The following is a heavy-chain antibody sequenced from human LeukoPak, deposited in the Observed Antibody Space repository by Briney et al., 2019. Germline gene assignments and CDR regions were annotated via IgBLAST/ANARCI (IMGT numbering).Heavy chain of an antibody. J-gene: IGHJ4*02. CDR3: ATQYYYDSSGDY. CDR1: GGTFSSYA. V-gene: IGHV1-69*05. CDR2: IIPIFGTA. Sequence: SVKVSCNASGGTFSSYAISWVRQAPGQGLEWMGGIIPIFGTANYAQKFQGRVTITTDESTSTAYMELSSLRSEDTAVYYCATQYYYDSSGDYWGQGTLVTVSS. D-gene: IGHD3-22*01.